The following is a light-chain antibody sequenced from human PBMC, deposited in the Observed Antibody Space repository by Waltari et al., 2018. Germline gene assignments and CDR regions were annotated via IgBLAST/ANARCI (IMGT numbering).Light chain of an antibody. Sequence: QSALTKPASVSGSPGQSITISCTGTSSDVGGYNYVSWYQQHPGKAPKLMIYDVSTRPSGVSNRVSGSKSGNTASRTISGLQAEDEADYYCSSYTSSTVVFGGGTKLTVL. V-gene: IGLV2-14*03. CDR1: SSDVGGYNY. J-gene: IGLJ2*01. CDR2: DVS. CDR3: SSYTSSTVV.